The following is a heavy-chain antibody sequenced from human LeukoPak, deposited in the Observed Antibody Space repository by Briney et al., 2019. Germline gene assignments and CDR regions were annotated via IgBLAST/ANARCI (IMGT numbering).Heavy chain of an antibody. J-gene: IGHJ4*02. V-gene: IGHV3-23*01. CDR2: VTGDGAVT. Sequence: PGASLRLSCAASGFTFSRYALTWVRQAPGKGLDWVSVVTGDGAVTYYTNSAKGRFTISRDNSRDTVYLQMNSLRAEDTAVYYCAGNSHSCTNSACYDFWGQGTLVTVSS. CDR3: AGNSHSCTNSACYDF. CDR1: GFTFSRYA. D-gene: IGHD2-8*01.